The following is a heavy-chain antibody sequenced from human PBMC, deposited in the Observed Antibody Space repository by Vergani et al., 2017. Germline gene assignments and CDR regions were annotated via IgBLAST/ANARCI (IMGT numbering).Heavy chain of an antibody. CDR3: ASKYCSSTSCYRYYYYGMDV. D-gene: IGHD2-2*02. J-gene: IGHJ6*02. V-gene: IGHV1-69*06. CDR2: IIPIFGTA. Sequence: QVQLVQSGAEVKKPGSSVKVSCKASGGTFSSYAISWVRQAPGQGLEWMGGIIPIFGTANYAQKFQGRVTITADKSTSTAYMELSSLRSEDTAVYYCASKYCSSTSCYRYYYYGMDVWGQGTTVTVSS. CDR1: GGTFSSYA.